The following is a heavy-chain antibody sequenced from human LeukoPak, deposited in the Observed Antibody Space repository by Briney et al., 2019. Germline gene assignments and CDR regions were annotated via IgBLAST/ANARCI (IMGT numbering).Heavy chain of an antibody. CDR1: GYSISSGYY. Sequence: SETLSLTCAVSGYSISSGYYWGWIRQPPGKGLEWIGSIYHSGSTYYNPSLKSRVTISVDTSKNQFSLKLSSVTAADTAVYYCARLPQLLWFGELMVYWGQGTLVTVSS. CDR2: IYHSGST. V-gene: IGHV4-38-2*01. J-gene: IGHJ4*02. D-gene: IGHD3-10*01. CDR3: ARLPQLLWFGELMVY.